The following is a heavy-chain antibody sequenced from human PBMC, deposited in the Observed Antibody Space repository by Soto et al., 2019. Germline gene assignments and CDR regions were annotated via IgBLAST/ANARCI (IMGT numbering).Heavy chain of an antibody. CDR1: GFTFSSYS. CDR3: ASLFRGYSYGLNWFDP. CDR2: ISGSSSYI. Sequence: PGGSLRLSCAASGFTFSSYSMNWVRQAPGKGLEWVSSISGSSSYIYYADSVKGRFTISRDNAKNSLYLQMNSLRAEDTAVYYCASLFRGYSYGLNWFDPWGQGTLVTVSS. D-gene: IGHD5-18*01. V-gene: IGHV3-21*01. J-gene: IGHJ5*02.